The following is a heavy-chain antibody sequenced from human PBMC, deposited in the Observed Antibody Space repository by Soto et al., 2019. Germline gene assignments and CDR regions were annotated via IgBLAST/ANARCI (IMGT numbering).Heavy chain of an antibody. V-gene: IGHV4-59*12. CDR3: ASSSPFHY. CDR1: GGSISGYY. Sequence: PSETLSLTCTVSGGSISGYYWSWIRQPPGKGLEWIGYIYYSGNTNYNPSLRSRVTISVDTSKNQFSLKLTSVTAADTGVYYCASSSPFHYWGRGILVTVSS. D-gene: IGHD6-6*01. J-gene: IGHJ4*02. CDR2: IYYSGNT.